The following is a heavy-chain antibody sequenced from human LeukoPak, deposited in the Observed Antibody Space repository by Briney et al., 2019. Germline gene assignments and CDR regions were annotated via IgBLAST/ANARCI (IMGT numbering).Heavy chain of an antibody. Sequence: SETLSLTCTVSGYSISNNFYWAWIRQSPGKGLEWIVSINHSWSTYYNPSPKSRVTISVDTSRNQFSLKLNSVTAADTAVYYCAKSNGYGLVDIWGQGTMVTVSS. J-gene: IGHJ3*02. CDR1: GYSISNNFY. V-gene: IGHV4-38-2*02. CDR3: AKSNGYGLVDI. CDR2: INHSWST. D-gene: IGHD3-10*01.